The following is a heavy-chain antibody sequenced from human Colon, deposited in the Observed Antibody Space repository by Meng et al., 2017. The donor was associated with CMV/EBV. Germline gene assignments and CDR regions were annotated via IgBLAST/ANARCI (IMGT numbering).Heavy chain of an antibody. CDR2: INHDGTHT. CDR3: ATDPYDLWSGYPTYYFDY. CDR1: GFPFSAYW. Sequence: GGSLRLSCAASGFPFSAYWMHWFRQAPGKGLLWVSQINHDGTHTVYADSVKGRFSITRDNAKNTLYLHMSSLRAEDTAVYYCATDPYDLWSGYPTYYFDYWGQGALVTVSS. J-gene: IGHJ4*02. D-gene: IGHD3-3*01. V-gene: IGHV3-74*01.